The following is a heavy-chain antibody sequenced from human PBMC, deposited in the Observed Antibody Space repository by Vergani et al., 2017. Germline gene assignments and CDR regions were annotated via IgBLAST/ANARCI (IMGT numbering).Heavy chain of an antibody. D-gene: IGHD3-22*01. CDR1: GGSISSSSYY. V-gene: IGHV4-39*01. CDR3: ANTRYESSGYYISLGPPGHYFDY. Sequence: QLQLQESGPGLVKPSETLSLTCTVSGGSISSSSYYWGWIRQPPGKGLEWIGSIYYSGSTYYNPSLESRVTISVDTSKHQFARKLGSVTAADTAVYYCANTRYESSGYYISLGPPGHYFDYWGQGALVTVSS. CDR2: IYYSGST. J-gene: IGHJ4*02.